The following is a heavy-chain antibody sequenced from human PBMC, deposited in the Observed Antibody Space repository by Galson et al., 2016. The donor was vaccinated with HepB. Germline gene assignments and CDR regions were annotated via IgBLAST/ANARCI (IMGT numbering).Heavy chain of an antibody. Sequence: SLRLSCAVSGFNFKDYGMHWVRQAPGKGLERLSFISYDGDKKYFAYSVKGRFTISRDSSQNTLSLQMSRLRVEDTAVYFSAKGGDCGGYTCSSFYCQWFFDLWGQGTLVTVSS. CDR3: AKGGDCGGYTCSSFYCQWFFDL. V-gene: IGHV3-30*18. CDR1: GFNFKDYG. D-gene: IGHD2-15*01. CDR2: ISYDGDKK. J-gene: IGHJ2*01.